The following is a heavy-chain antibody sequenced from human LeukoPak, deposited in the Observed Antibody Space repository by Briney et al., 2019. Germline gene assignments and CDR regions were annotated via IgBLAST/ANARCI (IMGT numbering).Heavy chain of an antibody. CDR3: ARGGPTPRGG. J-gene: IGHJ4*02. Sequence: SETLSLTCTVSGGSISSSSYYWGWIRQPPGKGLEWIGSIYYSGSTYYNPSLKSRVTTSVDTSKNQFSLKLSSVTAADTAVYYCARGGPTPRGGWGQGTLVTVSS. CDR2: IYYSGST. V-gene: IGHV4-39*07. CDR1: GGSISSSSYY. D-gene: IGHD3-10*01.